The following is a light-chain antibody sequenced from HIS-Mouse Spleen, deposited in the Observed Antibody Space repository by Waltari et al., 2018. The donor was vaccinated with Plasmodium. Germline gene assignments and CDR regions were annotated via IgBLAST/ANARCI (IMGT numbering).Light chain of an antibody. V-gene: IGLV3-25*03. Sequence: SYELTQPPSVSVSPGQTARIPCSGDALPKQYAYWYQQKPGQAPVLVIYKDRERPSGIPEGFSGSSSGTTVTLTISGVQAEDEADYYCQSADSSGTYWVFGGGTKLTVL. CDR2: KDR. CDR1: ALPKQY. J-gene: IGLJ3*02. CDR3: QSADSSGTYWV.